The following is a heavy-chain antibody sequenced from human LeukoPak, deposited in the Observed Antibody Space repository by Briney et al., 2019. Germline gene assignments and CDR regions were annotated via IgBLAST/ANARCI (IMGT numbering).Heavy chain of an antibody. CDR3: TTEWYEVVVAATYFYDY. D-gene: IGHD2-15*01. CDR1: GFTFSNAW. CDR2: IKSKTDGGTT. Sequence: GGSLRLSCAASGFTFSNAWMSWVRQAPGKGLEWVGRIKSKTDGGTTDYAAPVKGRFTISRDDSKNTLYLQMNSLKTEDTAVYYCTTEWYEVVVAATYFYDYWGQGTLVTVSS. J-gene: IGHJ4*02. V-gene: IGHV3-15*01.